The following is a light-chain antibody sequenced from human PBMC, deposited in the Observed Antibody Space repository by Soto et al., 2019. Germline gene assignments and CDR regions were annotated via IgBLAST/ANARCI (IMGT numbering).Light chain of an antibody. J-gene: IGKJ1*01. V-gene: IGKV3-20*01. CDR2: GAS. CDR1: QRVSSSF. Sequence: EIVLTQSQGILYLSPGERATLSCRASQRVSSSFLAWYQQKPGQAPRLLLYGASNSATGIPDRFSGTGSGTHFTLKISRLEPADVAVKCCQPSVVSPCAFGQGTQV. CDR3: QPSVVSPCA.